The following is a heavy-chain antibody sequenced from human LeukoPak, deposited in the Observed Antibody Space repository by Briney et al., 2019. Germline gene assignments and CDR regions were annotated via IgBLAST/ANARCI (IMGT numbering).Heavy chain of an antibody. J-gene: IGHJ6*03. CDR1: GGSISSGDYD. V-gene: IGHV4-30-4*08. CDR2: ICYSGST. Sequence: SQTLSLTCTVSGGSISSGDYDWSWIRQPQGKGREWIVYICYSGSTYYNPSLKSRVTISVDTSKNQFSLKLSSVTAADTAVYYCAVWSGPLYYYYYMDVWGKGTTVTVSS. D-gene: IGHD3-3*01. CDR3: AVWSGPLYYYYYMDV.